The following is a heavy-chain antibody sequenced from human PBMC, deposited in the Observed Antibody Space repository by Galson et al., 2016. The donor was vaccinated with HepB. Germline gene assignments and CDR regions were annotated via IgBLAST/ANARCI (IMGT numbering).Heavy chain of an antibody. Sequence: PALVKPTQTLTLTCTFSGFSLTAHGEGVGWIRQPPGKPLEWLALIHGNDDRSYSPSLRSRLTITKDTSENQVGLTVTNMAPVDTAKYYFAQLPPYGPRDFDYWGQGTLVTVSS. CDR2: IHGNDDR. J-gene: IGHJ4*02. V-gene: IGHV2-5*01. D-gene: IGHD4-17*01. CDR3: AQLPPYGPRDFDY. CDR1: GFSLTAHGEG.